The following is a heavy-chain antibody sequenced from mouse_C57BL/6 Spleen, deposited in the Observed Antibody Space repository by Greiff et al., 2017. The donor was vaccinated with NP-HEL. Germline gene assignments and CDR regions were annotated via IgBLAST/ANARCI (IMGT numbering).Heavy chain of an antibody. CDR2: IYPGDGDT. V-gene: IGHV1-82*01. Sequence: VQLQQSGPELVKPGASVKISCKASGYAFSSSWMNWVKQRPGKGLEWIGRIYPGDGDTNYNGKFKGKATLTADKSSSTAYMQLSSLTSEDSAVYFSARSSYDAMDYWGQGTSVTVSS. J-gene: IGHJ4*01. CDR3: ARSSYDAMDY. D-gene: IGHD6-1*01. CDR1: GYAFSSSW.